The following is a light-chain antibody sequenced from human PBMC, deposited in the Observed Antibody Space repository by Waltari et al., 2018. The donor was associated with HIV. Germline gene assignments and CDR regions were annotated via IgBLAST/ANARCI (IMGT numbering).Light chain of an antibody. CDR3: QQYNSYPHT. CDR2: GAH. J-gene: IGKJ2*01. V-gene: IGKV1-16*02. Sequence: DIQMTQSPSSLSASVGDRVTITCRASQGITNNLAWFQQKPGKAPKSLIYGAHSLQSGVPSKFSGSGYETDLILTINDVQPEDFATYYCQQYNSYPHTFGQGTKLEIK. CDR1: QGITNN.